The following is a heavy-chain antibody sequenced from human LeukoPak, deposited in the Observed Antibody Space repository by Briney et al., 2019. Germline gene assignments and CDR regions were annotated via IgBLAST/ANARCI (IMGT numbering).Heavy chain of an antibody. J-gene: IGHJ3*02. V-gene: IGHV4-34*01. CDR2: IYYSGST. D-gene: IGHD3-22*01. CDR1: GGSFSGYY. Sequence: PSETLSLTCAVYGGSFSGYYWGWIRQPPGKGLEWIGNIYYSGSTYYNPSLKSRVTISVDTSKNQFSLKLSSVTAADTAVYYCARSVPGYFDAFDIWGQGTLVTVSS. CDR3: ARSVPGYFDAFDI.